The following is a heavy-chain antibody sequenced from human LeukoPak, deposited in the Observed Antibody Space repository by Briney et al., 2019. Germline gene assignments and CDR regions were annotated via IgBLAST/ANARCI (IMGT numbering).Heavy chain of an antibody. CDR1: GITFSSYT. D-gene: IGHD6-19*01. J-gene: IGHJ4*02. CDR3: ARGSSRADY. CDR2: ISSSSTYI. V-gene: IGHV3-21*01. Sequence: GGSLRLSCVASGITFSSYTINWVRQAPGKGLEWVSSISSSSTYIYYADSVKGRFSISRDNAKNSLYLQMNSLRAEDTAVYYCARGSSRADYWGQGTLVTVSS.